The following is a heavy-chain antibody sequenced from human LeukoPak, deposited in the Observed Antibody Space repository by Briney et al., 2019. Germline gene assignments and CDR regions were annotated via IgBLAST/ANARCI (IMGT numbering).Heavy chain of an antibody. Sequence: SETLSLTCTVSGGSISSSSYYWGWIRQPPGKGLEWIGSIYYSGSTYYNPSLKSRVTISVDTSKNQFSLKLSSVTAADTAVYYCARGGLWSYYYYYYMDVWGRGTTVTVSS. J-gene: IGHJ6*03. CDR3: ARGGLWSYYYYYYMDV. V-gene: IGHV4-39*07. CDR1: GGSISSSSYY. D-gene: IGHD4/OR15-4a*01. CDR2: IYYSGST.